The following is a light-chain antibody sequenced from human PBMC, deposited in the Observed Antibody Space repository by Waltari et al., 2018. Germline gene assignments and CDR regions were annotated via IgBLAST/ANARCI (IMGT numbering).Light chain of an antibody. CDR2: AAS. Sequence: DIQMTQSPSSLSASVGDRVTITCRASQSISSYLNWYQQKPGKAPKRRIYAASSLQSGVPSRFSGSGSGTDFTLTISSLQPEDFATYYCQQSYSTPRTFGQGTKLEIK. J-gene: IGKJ2*01. CDR3: QQSYSTPRT. CDR1: QSISSY. V-gene: IGKV1-39*01.